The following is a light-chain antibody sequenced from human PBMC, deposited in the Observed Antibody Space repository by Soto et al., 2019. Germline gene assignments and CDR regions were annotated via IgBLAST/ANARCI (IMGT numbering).Light chain of an antibody. CDR1: QSISGW. V-gene: IGKV1-5*01. CDR2: DAS. CDR3: EVYAFLPNT. J-gene: IGKJ4*02. Sequence: DSVQITCRASQSISGWLTWYQQKPGKAPKLLIYDASILESGVPSRFSGSESGTEFILTISGLQPEDCARYKSEVYAFLPNTFGDGAKVDIK.